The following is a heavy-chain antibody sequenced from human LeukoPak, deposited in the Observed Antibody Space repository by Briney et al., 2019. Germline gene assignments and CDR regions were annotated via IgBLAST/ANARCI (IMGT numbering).Heavy chain of an antibody. CDR3: ARPRTYYDFWRGYPPFDY. V-gene: IGHV1-69*13. D-gene: IGHD3-3*01. CDR2: IITNYGTT. Sequence: SVKVSCKASGGTFSNYAISWVRQAPGQGLEWMGGIITNYGTTNYAQKYQGRVTITADESATTVYMELSSLRSEDTAVYYCARPRTYYDFWRGYPPFDYRGQGTLVTVSS. CDR1: GGTFSNYA. J-gene: IGHJ4*02.